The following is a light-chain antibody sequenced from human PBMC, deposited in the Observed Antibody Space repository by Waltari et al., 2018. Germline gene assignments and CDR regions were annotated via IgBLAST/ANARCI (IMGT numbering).Light chain of an antibody. CDR2: GAS. CDR3: QYADTSLIT. Sequence: EIALTQSPGTLSLSPGERATLPCRASQSVSSSYFAWYHHKPGQAPRLLIYGASNRATGIPDRFSGSGSGTDFTLTINRLEPEDFAVYYCQYADTSLITFGQGTRLEIK. V-gene: IGKV3-20*01. J-gene: IGKJ5*01. CDR1: QSVSSSY.